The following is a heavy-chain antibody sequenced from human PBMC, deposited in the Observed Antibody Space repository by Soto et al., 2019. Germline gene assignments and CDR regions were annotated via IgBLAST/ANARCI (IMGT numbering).Heavy chain of an antibody. CDR3: AKGLVGYVFGVQDYFFGMDV. J-gene: IGHJ6*02. CDR2: ISYDGVNK. V-gene: IGHV3-30*18. CDR1: GFNFSTYG. Sequence: QVQVVESGGGVVQPGRSLRLSCGASGFNFSTYGMHWVRQAPGKGLEWVAVISYDGVNKYSAGSVRVRFTISRDNSKNTLYLQMNSLRAEDTAVYYCAKGLVGYVFGVQDYFFGMDVWGQGTTVTVSS. D-gene: IGHD1-26*01.